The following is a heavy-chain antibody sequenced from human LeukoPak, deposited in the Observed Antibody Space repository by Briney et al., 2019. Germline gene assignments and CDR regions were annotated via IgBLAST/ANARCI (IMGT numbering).Heavy chain of an antibody. D-gene: IGHD2-21*01. CDR2: IFYNGRT. Sequence: PSETLSLTCNVSGDSIGRSTYYWGWVRQTPEKGLEWIGSIFYNGRTYYTPSLQSRVIMSLDTSKNQFSLRLTSVTAADRAVYYCARQVAVVEPTDPNWFDSWGQGTLVTVSS. CDR1: GDSIGRSTYY. V-gene: IGHV4-39*07. J-gene: IGHJ5*01. CDR3: ARQVAVVEPTDPNWFDS.